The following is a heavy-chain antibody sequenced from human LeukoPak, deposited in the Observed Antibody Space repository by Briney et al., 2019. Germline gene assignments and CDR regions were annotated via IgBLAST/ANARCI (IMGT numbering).Heavy chain of an antibody. CDR2: IFHSGSS. CDR3: ACARTNLGDYDD. Sequence: PSETLSLTCTVSGFAISGGYYWGWVRPPPRKGLERIGNIFHSGSSYYNTSLASRVTTSTATCTNQFSLRIISVTAADTSVSFCACARTNLGDYDDWSQGTLVTVSS. CDR1: GFAISGGYY. V-gene: IGHV4-38-2*02. D-gene: IGHD4-17*01. J-gene: IGHJ4*01.